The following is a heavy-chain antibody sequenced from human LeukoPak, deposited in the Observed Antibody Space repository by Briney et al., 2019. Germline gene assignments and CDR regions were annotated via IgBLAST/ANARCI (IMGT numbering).Heavy chain of an antibody. CDR1: GGSFSGYY. CDR2: INHSGST. D-gene: IGHD3-3*01. J-gene: IGHJ4*02. V-gene: IGHV4-34*01. Sequence: PSETLSLTCAVYGGSFSGYYWSWIRQPPGKGLEWIGEINHSGSTNYNPPLKSRVTISVDTSKNQFSLKLSSVTAADTAVYYCARGLEWLALRFLEWSPTYYFDYWGQGTLVTVSS. CDR3: ARGLEWLALRFLEWSPTYYFDY.